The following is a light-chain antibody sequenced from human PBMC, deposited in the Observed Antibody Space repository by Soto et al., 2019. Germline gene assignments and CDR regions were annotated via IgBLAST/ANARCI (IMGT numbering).Light chain of an antibody. V-gene: IGLV2-14*01. J-gene: IGLJ1*01. Sequence: QSVLTQPASVSGSPGQSITISCTGTSSDVAGYNHVSWYQHHPGKAPKLIIYEVTKRPSGVSNRFSGSKSGNTASLTISGLQAEDEADYYCSSYTSSSTYVFGTGTKVTV. CDR2: EVT. CDR1: SSDVAGYNH. CDR3: SSYTSSSTYV.